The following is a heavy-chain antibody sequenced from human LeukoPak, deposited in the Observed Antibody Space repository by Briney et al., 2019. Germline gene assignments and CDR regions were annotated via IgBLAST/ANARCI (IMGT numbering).Heavy chain of an antibody. V-gene: IGHV4-59*01. CDR3: ARGLEPTTDAFDI. Sequence: PSETLSLTCTVSGGSIRSYYWSWIRQPPGKGLEWIGYIYYSGSTNYNPSLKSRVSISVDTSKNQVFLKLSSVTAADTAVYYCARGLEPTTDAFDIWGQGTMVIVSS. CDR2: IYYSGST. D-gene: IGHD1-1*01. J-gene: IGHJ3*02. CDR1: GGSIRSYY.